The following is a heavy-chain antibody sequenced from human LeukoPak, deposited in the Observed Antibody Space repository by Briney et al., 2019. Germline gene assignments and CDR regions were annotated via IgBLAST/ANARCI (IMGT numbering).Heavy chain of an antibody. Sequence: GGSLRLSCAASGFSFSNYWMSWVRQAPGKGLEWVANIKQDGSEKDYVDSMRGRFTISRDDAKNSVYLQVNSLRAEDTAVYYCARIGYSSSSFDYWGQGTLVTVPS. CDR2: IKQDGSEK. V-gene: IGHV3-7*01. D-gene: IGHD6-13*01. J-gene: IGHJ4*02. CDR1: GFSFSNYW. CDR3: ARIGYSSSSFDY.